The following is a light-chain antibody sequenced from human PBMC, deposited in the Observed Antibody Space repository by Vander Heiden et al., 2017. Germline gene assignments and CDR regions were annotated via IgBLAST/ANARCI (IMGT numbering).Light chain of an antibody. CDR3: QHYGTAPRA. Sequence: EIVLTQSPGTLSLSPGDKATLSCRASQSVSGSYLAWYQQKPGQAPRLLIYGASSRATGIPDRFSGSGSGTDFTLTSSSLEPEDLAVYYCQHYGTAPRAFGQGTKVEIK. J-gene: IGKJ1*01. CDR1: QSVSGSY. CDR2: GAS. V-gene: IGKV3-20*01.